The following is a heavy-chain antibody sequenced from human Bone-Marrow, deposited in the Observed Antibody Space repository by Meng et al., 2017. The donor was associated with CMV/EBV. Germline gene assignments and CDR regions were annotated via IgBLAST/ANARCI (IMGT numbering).Heavy chain of an antibody. J-gene: IGHJ6*02. CDR2: ISFDGSNT. CDR1: GFTFNSYT. V-gene: IGHV3-30*04. CDR3: ARRVQGISHGIYYYYYGMDV. D-gene: IGHD1-14*01. Sequence: GESLKISCAASGFTFNSYTLHWVRQAPGKGLAWVALISFDGSNTYYADAVTGRFTISRDNAKNSLYLQMNSLRAEDTAVYYCARRVQGISHGIYYYYYGMDVWGQGTTVTVSS.